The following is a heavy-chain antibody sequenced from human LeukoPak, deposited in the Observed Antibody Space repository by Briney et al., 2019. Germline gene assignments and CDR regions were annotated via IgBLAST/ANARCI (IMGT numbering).Heavy chain of an antibody. J-gene: IGHJ4*02. CDR2: MSGSGGST. D-gene: IGHD3-10*01. Sequence: GGTLGLSCAASGFTFSSYGMSWVRQAPGKGLEWVSGMSGSGGSTKYADSVKGRFTISRDNSNNTLYLQMNSLRAEDTAVYYCAKGRYFYGSGSYLFDYWGQGTLVTVSS. CDR3: AKGRYFYGSGSYLFDY. CDR1: GFTFSSYG. V-gene: IGHV3-23*01.